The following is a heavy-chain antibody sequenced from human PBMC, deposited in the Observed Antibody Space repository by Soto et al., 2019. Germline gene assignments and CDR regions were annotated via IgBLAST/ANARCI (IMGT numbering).Heavy chain of an antibody. CDR1: GGSFSGYY. V-gene: IGHV4-34*01. Sequence: QVQLHPWGAGLLKPSETLSLTCDVYGGSFSGYYSSWIRQTPGKGLYWIREIHPRGDHHFTPSLASRLTRSLETSKKHFFLKLRSVTAADTAVYYCARGQDTAKVAHWGQGALSSFSS. CDR3: ARGQDTAKVAH. CDR2: IHPRGDH. J-gene: IGHJ4*02. D-gene: IGHD5-18*01.